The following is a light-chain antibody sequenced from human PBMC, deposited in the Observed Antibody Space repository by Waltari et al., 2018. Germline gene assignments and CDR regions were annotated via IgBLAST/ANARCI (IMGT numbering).Light chain of an antibody. CDR3: SSYAGIKNYVL. V-gene: IGLV2-8*01. CDR1: SRDIGSYNS. Sequence: QSALTQPPSASGSPAQSVLISCPGPSRDIGSYNSVSCYQQHPGRAPKLTIHGVTHPPSGVPERFSASKSGNTASLTVSGLQAEDEAKYYCSSYAGIKNYVLFGGGTQLTVL. CDR2: GVT. J-gene: IGLJ2*01.